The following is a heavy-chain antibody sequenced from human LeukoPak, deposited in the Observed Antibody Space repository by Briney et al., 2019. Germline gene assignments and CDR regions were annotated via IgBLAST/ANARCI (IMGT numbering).Heavy chain of an antibody. D-gene: IGHD2-15*01. CDR3: ARQLGYCSDGSCYFDF. J-gene: IGHJ4*02. Sequence: GGSLRLSCAASGFTFSNYAMSWVRQAPGRGLEWISAISTDGGNTYYADSVKGRFTISRDKSKNTAHLQMNCLRAEDTAVYHCARQLGYCSDGSCYFDFWGQGTLVTVSS. CDR2: ISTDGGNT. V-gene: IGHV3-23*01. CDR1: GFTFSNYA.